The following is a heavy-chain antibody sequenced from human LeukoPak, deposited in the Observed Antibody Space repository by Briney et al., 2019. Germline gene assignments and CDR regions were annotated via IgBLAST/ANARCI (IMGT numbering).Heavy chain of an antibody. CDR3: ARQGAVAATIDY. V-gene: IGHV4-31*03. CDR2: IYYSGST. CDR1: GGSISSGGYS. D-gene: IGHD6-19*01. J-gene: IGHJ4*02. Sequence: SETLSLTCTVSGGSISSGGYSWSWIRQHPGKGLEWIGYIYYSGSTYYNPSLKSRVTISVDTSKNQFSLKLSSVTAADTAVYYCARQGAVAATIDYWGQGTLVTVSS.